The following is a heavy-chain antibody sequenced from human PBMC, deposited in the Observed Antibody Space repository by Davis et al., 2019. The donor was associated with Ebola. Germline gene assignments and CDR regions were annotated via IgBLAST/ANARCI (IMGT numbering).Heavy chain of an antibody. J-gene: IGHJ5*02. D-gene: IGHD2-2*01. V-gene: IGHV1-46*01. CDR2: ITPKSGAT. Sequence: AASVKVSCKASGYSVTTYYMHWVRQAPGQGLEWMGKITPKSGATNYAETFQGRVTMTRDTSTTTMYMELSSLRPEDTATYYCARDPFCSSSSCQGGGRFDPWGQGTLVTVSS. CDR3: ARDPFCSSSSCQGGGRFDP. CDR1: GYSVTTYY.